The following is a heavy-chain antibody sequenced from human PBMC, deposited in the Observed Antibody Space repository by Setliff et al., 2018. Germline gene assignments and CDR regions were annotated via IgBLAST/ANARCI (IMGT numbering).Heavy chain of an antibody. J-gene: IGHJ4*02. D-gene: IGHD6-19*01. Sequence: PSETLSLTCTVPGGSISSSSYYWGWIRPPPGKGLEWIGSIYYSGSTYYNPSLKSRVTISVDTSKNQFSLKLSSVTDADTAVYYCARGRAGHSGHWGQGTLVTVSS. CDR3: ARGRAGHSGH. CDR1: GGSISSSSYY. V-gene: IGHV4-39*07. CDR2: IYYSGST.